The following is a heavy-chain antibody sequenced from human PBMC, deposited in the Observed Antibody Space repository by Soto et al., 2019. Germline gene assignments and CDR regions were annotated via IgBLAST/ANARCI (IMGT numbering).Heavy chain of an antibody. CDR1: GGSISSYY. V-gene: IGHV4-59*01. J-gene: IGHJ4*02. CDR3: ARGAYYYDSNS. Sequence: QVQLQESGPGLIEPSETLTLNYTVSGGSISSYYWSWIRQPPGKGLEWIGYIYYSGSTNYNPSLKSRVTISVDTSKNQFSLKLTSVTVADTAVYYCARGAYYYDSNSWGQGTLVTVSS. D-gene: IGHD3-22*01. CDR2: IYYSGST.